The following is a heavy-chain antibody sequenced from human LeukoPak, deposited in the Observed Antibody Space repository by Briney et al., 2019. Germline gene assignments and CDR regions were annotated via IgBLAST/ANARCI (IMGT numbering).Heavy chain of an antibody. CDR3: ARKRGVGVDTNAFDM. J-gene: IGHJ3*02. D-gene: IGHD3-3*01. CDR2: INANNDGS. V-gene: IGHV1-2*02. Sequence: GASVKVSCKASGYTITGYYMHWVRQAPGQGLEWMGWINANNDGSVYAQKFQGGVTMTRDTSINTAYMELSRLRSDDTAVYYCARKRGVGVDTNAFDMWGQGTMVTVSS. CDR1: GYTITGYY.